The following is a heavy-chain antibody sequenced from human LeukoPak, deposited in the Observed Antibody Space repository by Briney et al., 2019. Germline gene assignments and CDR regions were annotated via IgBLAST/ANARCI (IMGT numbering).Heavy chain of an antibody. J-gene: IGHJ5*02. CDR2: IYHSGST. CDR3: ARERQQLVPNWFDP. CDR1: GGSISSGGYY. D-gene: IGHD6-13*01. V-gene: IGHV4-30-2*01. Sequence: PSQTLSLTCTVSGGSISSGGYYWSWIRQPPGKGLEWIGYIYHSGSTYYNPSLKSRVTISVDRSKNQFSLKLSSVTAADTAVYYCARERQQLVPNWFDPWGQGTLVTVSS.